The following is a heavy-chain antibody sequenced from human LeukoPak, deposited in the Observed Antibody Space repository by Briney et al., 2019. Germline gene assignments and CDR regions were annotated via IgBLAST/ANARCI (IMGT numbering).Heavy chain of an antibody. CDR3: AKKGTAATLDY. CDR2: INSVGSIT. CDR1: GFTFSSYW. V-gene: IGHV3-74*01. D-gene: IGHD2-15*01. J-gene: IGHJ4*02. Sequence: PGRSLRLSCAASGFTFSSYWMHWVRQAPGKGLVWVSRINSVGSITNYADSVKGRFTISRDNAKNTLYLQMNSLGAEDTAVYYCAKKGTAATLDYWGQGTLVTVSS.